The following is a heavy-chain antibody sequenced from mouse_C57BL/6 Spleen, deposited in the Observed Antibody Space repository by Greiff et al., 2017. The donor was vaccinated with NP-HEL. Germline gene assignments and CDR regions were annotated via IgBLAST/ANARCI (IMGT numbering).Heavy chain of an antibody. V-gene: IGHV1-69*01. J-gene: IGHJ4*01. D-gene: IGHD2-12*01. CDR2: IDPSDSYT. Sequence: QVQLQQSGAELVMPGASVKLSCKASGYTFTSYWIHWVKQRPGQGLEWIGEIDPSDSYTNYNQKFKGKSTLTVDKSSSTAYMQLSSLTSEDSAVYYCARNVGTIDAMDYWGQGTSVTVSS. CDR3: ARNVGTIDAMDY. CDR1: GYTFTSYW.